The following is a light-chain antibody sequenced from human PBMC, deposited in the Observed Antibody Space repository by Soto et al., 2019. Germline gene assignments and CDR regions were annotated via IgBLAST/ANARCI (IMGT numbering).Light chain of an antibody. V-gene: IGKV1-39*01. Sequence: DIQMTQSPSSLSASVGDRVTITCRASQNISNYLNWYQQKPGKAPKLLIYAASSLQSGVPSRFSGSGSGTDFTLTISSLQPEDFATYYCQQSYSTPAITFGQGTRLEIK. CDR2: AAS. CDR1: QNISNY. CDR3: QQSYSTPAIT. J-gene: IGKJ5*01.